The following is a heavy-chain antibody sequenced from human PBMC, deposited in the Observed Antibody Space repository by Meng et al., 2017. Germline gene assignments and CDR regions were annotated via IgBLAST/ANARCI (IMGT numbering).Heavy chain of an antibody. CDR2: ISTSGTTI. CDR3: ARGHYYASGGYYYIAFDI. CDR1: GFTFSDYE. Sequence: GESLKISCAASGFTFSDYEMNWVRQASGKGLEWVSYISTSGTTIHYADYVKGRFTISRDNAKKSLYLQMNSLRAEDTALYSCARGHYYASGGYYYIAFDIWGQGTVVTVSS. D-gene: IGHD3-22*01. V-gene: IGHV3-48*03. J-gene: IGHJ3*02.